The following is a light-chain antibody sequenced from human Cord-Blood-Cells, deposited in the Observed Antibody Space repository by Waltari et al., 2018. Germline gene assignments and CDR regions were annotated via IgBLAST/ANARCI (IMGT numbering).Light chain of an antibody. CDR3: SSYTSSSTYVV. V-gene: IGLV2-18*02. J-gene: IGLJ2*01. Sequence: SPLTQPPSVHGSPGQSATLSCTGTISDVGSYNRVSWYQQPPGTAPKLMIYEVSNRPSGVPDRCSGSKSGNTASLTISGLQAEDEADYYCSSYTSSSTYVVFGGGTKLTVL. CDR2: EVS. CDR1: ISDVGSYNR.